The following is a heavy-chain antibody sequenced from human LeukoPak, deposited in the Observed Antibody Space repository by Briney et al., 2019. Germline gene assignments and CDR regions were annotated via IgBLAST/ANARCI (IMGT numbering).Heavy chain of an antibody. J-gene: IGHJ4*02. V-gene: IGHV3-21*01. CDR1: GFTFSSYS. Sequence: GGSLRLSCAASGFTFSSYSMNWVRQAPGKGLEWVSSISSSSSYIYYADSVKGRFTISRDNAKNSLYLQMNSLRAEDTAVYYCARDGADMVYCSSTSCLTNSEYYFDYWGQGTLVTVSS. D-gene: IGHD2-2*01. CDR2: ISSSSSYI. CDR3: ARDGADMVYCSSTSCLTNSEYYFDY.